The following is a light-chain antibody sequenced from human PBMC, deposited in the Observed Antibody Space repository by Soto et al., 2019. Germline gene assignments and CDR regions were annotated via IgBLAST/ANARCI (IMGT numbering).Light chain of an antibody. V-gene: IGKV3-11*01. CDR1: QSVSSY. J-gene: IGKJ2*01. CDR3: QQRSNWPPYT. Sequence: EIVLTQSQATLSLSPGERATLSCRASQSVSSYLAWYQQKPGQAPRLLIYDASNRATGIPARFSGSGSGTDFTLTISSLEPEDFAVYYCQQRSNWPPYTFGQGTKLDI. CDR2: DAS.